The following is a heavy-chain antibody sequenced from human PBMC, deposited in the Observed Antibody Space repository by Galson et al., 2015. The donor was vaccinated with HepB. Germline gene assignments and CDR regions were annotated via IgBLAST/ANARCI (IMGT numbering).Heavy chain of an antibody. J-gene: IGHJ4*02. CDR3: ARGDGEAVGYYFDY. D-gene: IGHD3-16*01. CDR2: IYSGGST. Sequence: SLRLSCAASGFTVSSNYMSWVRQAPGKGLEWVSVIYSGGSTYYADSVKGRFTISRDNSKNTLYLQMNSLRAEDTAVYYCARGDGEAVGYYFDYWGQGTLVTVSS. CDR1: GFTVSSNY. V-gene: IGHV3-53*05.